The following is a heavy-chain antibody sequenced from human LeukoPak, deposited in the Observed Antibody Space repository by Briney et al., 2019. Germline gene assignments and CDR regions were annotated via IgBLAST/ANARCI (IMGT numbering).Heavy chain of an antibody. CDR1: GFTFNTYW. Sequence: GGSLRLSCAASGFTFNTYWIHWVRQVPGKDLVWVSRIDSDASRTNYADSVKGRFTISRDNVKNMVYLQMSSLTVEDTAVYYCARYCNGDTCDGALDLWGQGTLVTVSS. D-gene: IGHD2-15*01. J-gene: IGHJ3*01. V-gene: IGHV3-74*01. CDR2: IDSDASRT. CDR3: ARYCNGDTCDGALDL.